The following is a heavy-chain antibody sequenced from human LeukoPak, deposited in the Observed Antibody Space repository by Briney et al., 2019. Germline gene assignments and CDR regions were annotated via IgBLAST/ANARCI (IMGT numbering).Heavy chain of an antibody. CDR3: AKDPGILWFGESARGY. J-gene: IGHJ4*02. V-gene: IGHV3-23*01. CDR1: GFTFSSYA. CDR2: ISGSGGST. Sequence: GGSLRLSCAAPGFTFSSYAMSWVRQAPGKGLEWVSAISGSGGSTYYADSVKGRFTISRDNSKNTLYLQMNSLRAEDTAVYYCAKDPGILWFGESARGYWGQGTLVTVSS. D-gene: IGHD3-10*01.